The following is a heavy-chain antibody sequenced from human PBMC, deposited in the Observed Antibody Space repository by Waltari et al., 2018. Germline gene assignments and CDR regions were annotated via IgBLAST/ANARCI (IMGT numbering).Heavy chain of an antibody. D-gene: IGHD2-2*01. Sequence: QVQLVQSGAEVKKPGSSVKVSCKASGGTFSSYAISWVRQAPGHGLEWMGRIIPIFGTANDAQKFQGRVTITADKSTSTAYMELSSLRSEDTAVYYCARVQAEGIAMPRTYYYYGMDVWGQGTTVTVSS. V-gene: IGHV1-69*08. CDR3: ARVQAEGIAMPRTYYYYGMDV. CDR1: GGTFSSYA. J-gene: IGHJ6*02. CDR2: IIPIFGTA.